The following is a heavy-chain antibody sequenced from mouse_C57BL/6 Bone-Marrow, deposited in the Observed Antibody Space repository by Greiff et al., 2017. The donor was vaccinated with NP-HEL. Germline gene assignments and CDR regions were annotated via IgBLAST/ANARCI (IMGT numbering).Heavy chain of an antibody. CDR2: GHPVASDT. CDR1: GYTFTSYG. D-gene: IGHD1-1*01. Sequence: QAHLKQPGAERGKTGASVKVSCKASGYTFTSYGMQWVKQRLGKGGEGRGRGHPVASDTNYNQKFKGKATLTVDKSSSTAYMQLSSLTSEDSAVYYCAIDPLLPWYFDVWGTGTTVTVSS. J-gene: IGHJ1*03. CDR3: AIDPLLPWYFDV. V-gene: IGHV1-74*01.